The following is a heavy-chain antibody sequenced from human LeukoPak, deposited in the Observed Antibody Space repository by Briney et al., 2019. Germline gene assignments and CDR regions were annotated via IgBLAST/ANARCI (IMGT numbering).Heavy chain of an antibody. J-gene: IGHJ3*02. CDR1: GFTFSSYW. D-gene: IGHD4-17*01. V-gene: IGHV3-7*01. CDR3: ARDQPSTGLDAFDI. Sequence: AGGSLRLSCAASGFTFSSYWMSWVRQAPGKGLEWVANIKQDGSEKYYVDSVKGRFTISRDNAKNSLYLQMNSLRAEDTAVYYCARDQPSTGLDAFDIWGQGTMVTVSS. CDR2: IKQDGSEK.